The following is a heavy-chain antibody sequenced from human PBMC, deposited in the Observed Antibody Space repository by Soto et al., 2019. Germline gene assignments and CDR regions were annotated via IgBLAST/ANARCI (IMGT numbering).Heavy chain of an antibody. CDR1: GYTFTSYY. CDR3: ARDRIAAAGHYYFDY. CDR2: INPSGGST. D-gene: IGHD6-13*01. V-gene: IGHV1-46*01. Sequence: ASVKVSCKASGYTFTSYYMHWVRQAPGQGLEWMGIINPSGGSTSYAQKFQGRVTMTRDTSTSTVYMELSSLRSEDTAVYYCARDRIAAAGHYYFDYWGQGTLVTVSS. J-gene: IGHJ4*02.